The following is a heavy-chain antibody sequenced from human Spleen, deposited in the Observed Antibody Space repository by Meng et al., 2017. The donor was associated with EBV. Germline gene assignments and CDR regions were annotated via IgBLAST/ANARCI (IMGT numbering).Heavy chain of an antibody. Sequence: VQLVQAGAEVKKPGASVKVSCKASGYTFTRYGISWVRQAPGQGLEWMGWISGDNGNTKYAQKIQGRVAMTTDTSTSTAYMELRSLRSDDTAVYYCARDSPGRGGDADYWGQGTLVTVSS. D-gene: IGHD4-17*01. CDR1: GYTFTRYG. J-gene: IGHJ4*02. CDR3: ARDSPGRGGDADY. CDR2: ISGDNGNT. V-gene: IGHV1-18*01.